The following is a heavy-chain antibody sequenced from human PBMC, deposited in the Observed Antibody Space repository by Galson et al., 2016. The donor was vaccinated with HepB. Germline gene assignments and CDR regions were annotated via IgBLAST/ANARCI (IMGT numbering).Heavy chain of an antibody. J-gene: IGHJ4*02. V-gene: IGHV5-51*01. CDR1: GYTFTNYW. CDR2: IYTGDSDT. Sequence: QSGAEVKKPGESLKISCKGSGYTFTNYWIGRVRQMPGKGLEWMGIIYTGDSDTRNRPSFQGQVTISADKSISTAYLQWSSLKTSDTAMYYCARTLGGNSPFDSWGQGTLVTVSS. CDR3: ARTLGGNSPFDS. D-gene: IGHD4-23*01.